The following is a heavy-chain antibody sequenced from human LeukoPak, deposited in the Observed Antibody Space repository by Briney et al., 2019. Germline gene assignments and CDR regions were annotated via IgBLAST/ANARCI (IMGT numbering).Heavy chain of an antibody. V-gene: IGHV4-31*03. Sequence: SQTLSLTCTVSGGSISSGGYYWSWIRQHPGKGLEWIGYIYYSGSTYYNPSLKSRVTISVDTSKNQFSLKLSSVTAADTAVYYCARESGGRRWLQLGYFDYWGQGTLVTVSS. CDR1: GGSISSGGYY. J-gene: IGHJ4*02. D-gene: IGHD5-24*01. CDR2: IYYSGST. CDR3: ARESGGRRWLQLGYFDY.